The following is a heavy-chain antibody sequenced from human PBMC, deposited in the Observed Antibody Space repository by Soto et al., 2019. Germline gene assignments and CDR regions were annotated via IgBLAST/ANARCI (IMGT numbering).Heavy chain of an antibody. CDR3: AKDLQSYGDYDYYCYGMAV. Sequence: QVQLVESGGGEVQPGRSLTISCAASGFTFSTYGMHWVRQTPGKGLEWVAVISYDGTNKFYSDSVKGRFTISRDNFKNTLTLQMNSLRADDTAVYSCAKDLQSYGDYDYYCYGMAVWGIGTRVTVSS. CDR1: GFTFSTYG. D-gene: IGHD4-17*01. CDR2: ISYDGTNK. J-gene: IGHJ6*04. V-gene: IGHV3-30*18.